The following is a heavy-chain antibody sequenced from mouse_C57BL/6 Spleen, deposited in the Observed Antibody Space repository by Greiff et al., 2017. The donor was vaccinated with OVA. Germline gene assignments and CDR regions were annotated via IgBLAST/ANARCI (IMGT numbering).Heavy chain of an antibody. Sequence: EVQLKESGPGLVKPSQSLSLTCSVTGYSITSGYYWNWIRQFPGNKLEWMGYISYDGSNNYNPSLKNRISITRDTSKNQFFLKLNSVTTEDTATYYCAREDDVEAMDYWGQGTSVTVSS. V-gene: IGHV3-6*01. CDR1: GYSITSGYY. D-gene: IGHD2-12*01. CDR2: ISYDGSN. J-gene: IGHJ4*01. CDR3: AREDDVEAMDY.